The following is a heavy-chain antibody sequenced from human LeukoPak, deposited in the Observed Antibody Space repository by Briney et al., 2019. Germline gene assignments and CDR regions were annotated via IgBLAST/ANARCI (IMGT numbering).Heavy chain of an antibody. CDR2: ISGSGGST. D-gene: IGHD1-1*01. V-gene: IGHV3-23*01. CDR3: AKAGMWNEEPFDY. J-gene: IGHJ4*02. Sequence: PGGSLRLSCAASGFTFSSYGMSWVRQAPGKGLEWVSAISGSGGSTYYADSVKGRFTISRDNSKNTLYLQMNSLRAEDTAVYYCAKAGMWNEEPFDYWGQGTLVTVSS. CDR1: GFTFSSYG.